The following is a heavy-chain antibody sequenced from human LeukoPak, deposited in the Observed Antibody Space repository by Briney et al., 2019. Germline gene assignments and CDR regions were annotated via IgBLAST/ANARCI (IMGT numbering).Heavy chain of an antibody. CDR2: IYGSGGST. V-gene: IGHV3-23*01. J-gene: IGHJ4*02. CDR1: GFPFSRYA. D-gene: IGHD6-19*01. CDR3: ATEVGIAVAARTVYFDY. Sequence: GGLLRPSCAASGFPFSRYAIRWVRPAPGEGLEWVSAIYGSGGSTYYADSVKGRFTISRDNSKNTLYLQMNSLRSEDTAVYYCATEVGIAVAARTVYFDYWGQGTLVTVSS.